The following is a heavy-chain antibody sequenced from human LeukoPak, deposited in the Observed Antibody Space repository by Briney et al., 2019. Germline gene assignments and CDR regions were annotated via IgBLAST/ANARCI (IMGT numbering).Heavy chain of an antibody. D-gene: IGHD6-13*01. CDR3: ARDPGIAAAPRYYYYGMDV. Sequence: ASVKVSCKASGYTFTSYAMHWVRQAPGQRPEWMGWINAGNGNTKYFQKFQGRVTITRDTSASTAYMELSSLRSEDTAVYYCARDPGIAAAPRYYYYGMDVWGQGTTVTVSS. J-gene: IGHJ6*02. CDR1: GYTFTSYA. V-gene: IGHV1-3*01. CDR2: INAGNGNT.